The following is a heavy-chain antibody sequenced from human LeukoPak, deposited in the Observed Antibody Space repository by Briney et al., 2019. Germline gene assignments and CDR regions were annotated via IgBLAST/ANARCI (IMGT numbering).Heavy chain of an antibody. CDR1: GYTFTSYG. CDR3: ARGIGDRDYYDSSGYYYVGYYFDY. V-gene: IGHV1-18*01. CDR2: ISAYNGNT. J-gene: IGHJ4*02. Sequence: ASVKVSCKASGYTFTSYGISWVRQAPGRGLEWMGWISAYNGNTNYAQKLQGRVTMTTDTSTSTAYMELRSLRSDDTAVYYCARGIGDRDYYDSSGYYYVGYYFDYWGQGTLVTVSS. D-gene: IGHD3-22*01.